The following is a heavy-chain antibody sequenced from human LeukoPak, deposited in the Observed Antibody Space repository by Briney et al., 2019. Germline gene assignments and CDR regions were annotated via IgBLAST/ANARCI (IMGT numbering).Heavy chain of an antibody. V-gene: IGHV3-33*01. J-gene: IGHJ4*02. Sequence: GGSLRLSCAASGFAFSRSGMHWVRPAPGKGLEWVAVVWYDGSNKHYADSVKGRFTISRDNSNNTLYLQMDSLRAEDTAVYYCARDPKYSNSWFSDYWGQGTLVTVSS. D-gene: IGHD6-13*01. CDR2: VWYDGSNK. CDR3: ARDPKYSNSWFSDY. CDR1: GFAFSRSG.